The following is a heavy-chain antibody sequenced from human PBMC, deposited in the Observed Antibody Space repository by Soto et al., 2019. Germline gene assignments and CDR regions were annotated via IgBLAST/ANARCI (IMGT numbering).Heavy chain of an antibody. CDR2: ISGSGGRT. V-gene: IGHV3-23*01. CDR1: GLTFSSYA. J-gene: IGHJ5*02. CDR3: ATAPPAVGDFWCGDAFDP. Sequence: GGCLRLSCAASGLTFSSYAMSWVRQAPGKGLEWVSAISGSGGRTYYADSMKGRFTISRDNSKNTLYLQMNSLRAEDTAVYYCATAPPAVGDFWCGDAFDPLRQVTRGTSSS. D-gene: IGHD3-3*01.